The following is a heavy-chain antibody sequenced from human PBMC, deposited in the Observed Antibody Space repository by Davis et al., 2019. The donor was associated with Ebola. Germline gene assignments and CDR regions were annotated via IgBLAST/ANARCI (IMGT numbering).Heavy chain of an antibody. CDR1: GFTFSSYS. Sequence: PGGSLRLSRAASGFTFSSYSMNWVRQAPGKGLEWVSSISSSSSYIYYADSVKGRFTISRDNAKNSLYLQMNSLRAEDTAVYYCASSVDYYYGMDVWGQGTTVTVSS. CDR3: ASSVDYYYGMDV. CDR2: ISSSSSYI. J-gene: IGHJ6*02. D-gene: IGHD2-2*01. V-gene: IGHV3-21*01.